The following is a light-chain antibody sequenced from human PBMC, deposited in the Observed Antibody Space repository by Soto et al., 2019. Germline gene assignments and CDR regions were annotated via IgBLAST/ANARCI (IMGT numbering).Light chain of an antibody. CDR3: LQDDNYPWT. CDR2: AAS. CDR1: QGIRND. J-gene: IGKJ1*01. Sequence: AIQMTQSPSSLSASVGDRVTITCRASQGIRNDLGWYQQKPGKAPKLLIYAASSLQSGVPSRFSGSGTGTDFTFIISSLQHEDFATYYCLQDDNYPWTFGQGTKVEIK. V-gene: IGKV1-6*01.